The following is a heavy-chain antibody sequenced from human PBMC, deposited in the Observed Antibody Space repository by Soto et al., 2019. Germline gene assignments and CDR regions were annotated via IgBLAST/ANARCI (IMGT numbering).Heavy chain of an antibody. Sequence: PSETLSLTCSVSGGSISSNRYYWGWIRQPPGKGLEWIGNIYYSGNTYYNLSLKNRVTISVDTSENQFSLKLSSVTASDTAVYYCARLKYYGSGSLFSFNCLDLWGPGTLVTVSS. D-gene: IGHD3-10*01. CDR1: GGSISSNRYY. V-gene: IGHV4-39*01. J-gene: IGHJ5*02. CDR3: ARLKYYGSGSLFSFNCLDL. CDR2: IYYSGNT.